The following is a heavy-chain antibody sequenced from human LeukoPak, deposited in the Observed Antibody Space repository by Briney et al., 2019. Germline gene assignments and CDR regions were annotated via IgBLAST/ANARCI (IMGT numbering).Heavy chain of an antibody. Sequence: ASVKVSCKASGFTFTTYYMHWVRQAPGQGLEWMGVINPSGDSTSYAQKFQGRVTMTRDTSTSTVYMELTSLTSEDTAVYYCARGYCTGGSCRTLEDFDCWGQGTLVTVSS. CDR2: INPSGDST. J-gene: IGHJ4*02. V-gene: IGHV1-46*01. D-gene: IGHD2-15*01. CDR1: GFTFTTYY. CDR3: ARGYCTGGSCRTLEDFDC.